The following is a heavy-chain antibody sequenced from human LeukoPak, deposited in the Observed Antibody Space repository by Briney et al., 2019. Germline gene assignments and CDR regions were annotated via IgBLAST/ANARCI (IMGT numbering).Heavy chain of an antibody. CDR2: IYSGGST. D-gene: IGHD1-26*01. CDR1: GFTVSRNY. V-gene: IGHV3-53*01. CDR3: ARELREHGVFDI. Sequence: GGSLRLSCAASGFTVSRNYMSWVRQAPGRGLEWVSEIYSGGSTYYAASVKGRFSISRDNSKNTVYLQMNSLRVEDTAVYYCARELREHGVFDIWGQGIMVTVSS. J-gene: IGHJ3*02.